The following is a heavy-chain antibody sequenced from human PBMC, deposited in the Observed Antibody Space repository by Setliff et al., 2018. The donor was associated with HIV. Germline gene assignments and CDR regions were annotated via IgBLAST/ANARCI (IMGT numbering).Heavy chain of an antibody. CDR3: ARGSYYDYVWGNYRYTGFDY. CDR2: IYYSGST. CDR1: GGSISSTSYY. J-gene: IGHJ4*02. Sequence: SETLSLTCTVSGGSISSTSYYWGWIRQPPGKGPEWIGSIYYSGSTNYNPSLKSRVTISVDTSKNQFSLKLNSVTAADTAVYYCARGSYYDYVWGNYRYTGFDYWGQGTLVTVSS. D-gene: IGHD3-16*02. V-gene: IGHV4-39*07.